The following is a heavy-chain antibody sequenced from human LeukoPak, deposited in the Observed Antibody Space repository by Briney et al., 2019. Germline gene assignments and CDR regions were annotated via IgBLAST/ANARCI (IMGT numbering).Heavy chain of an antibody. D-gene: IGHD3-22*01. CDR2: IYYRGST. CDR3: ARRGHYYDTSGYYYFDY. V-gene: IGHV4-39*01. CDR1: GGSISSYY. J-gene: IGHJ4*02. Sequence: PSETLSLTCTVSGGSISSYYWGWIRQPPGKGLEWIGSIYYRGSTNDNPSLKSRVTISVDTSKNQFSLKLTSVTAADTAVYYCARRGHYYDTSGYYYFDYWGQGTLVTVSX.